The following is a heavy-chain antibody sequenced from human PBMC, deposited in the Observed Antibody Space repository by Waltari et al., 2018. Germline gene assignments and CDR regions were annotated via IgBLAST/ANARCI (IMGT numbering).Heavy chain of an antibody. CDR1: GFTFDDYA. CDR3: AKGRRDGYKADAFDI. D-gene: IGHD5-12*01. Sequence: EVQLVESGGGLVQPGRSLRLSCAASGFTFDDYAMHWVRQAPGKGLEWVSGISWNSGGIGYADSVKGRFTISRDNAKNSLYLQMNSLRAEDTALYYCAKGRRDGYKADAFDIWGQGTMVTVSS. J-gene: IGHJ3*02. V-gene: IGHV3-9*01. CDR2: ISWNSGGI.